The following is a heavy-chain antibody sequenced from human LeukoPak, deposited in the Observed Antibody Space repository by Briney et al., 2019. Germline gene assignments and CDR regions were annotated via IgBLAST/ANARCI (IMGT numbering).Heavy chain of an antibody. D-gene: IGHD6-19*01. CDR3: ASLHSSGWYYFDY. J-gene: IGHJ4*02. CDR1: GFTFSTYW. CDR2: IYSGGST. V-gene: IGHV3-66*01. Sequence: GGSLRLSCAASGFTFSTYWMSWVRQAPGKGLEWVSVIYSGGSTYYADSVKGRFTISRDNSKNTLYLQMNSLRAEDTAVYYCASLHSSGWYYFDYWGQGTLVTVSS.